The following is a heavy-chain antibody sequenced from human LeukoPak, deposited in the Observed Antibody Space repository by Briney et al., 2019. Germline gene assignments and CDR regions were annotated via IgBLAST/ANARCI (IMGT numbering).Heavy chain of an antibody. D-gene: IGHD2/OR15-2a*01. CDR1: GFTFTSYA. CDR2: ITSSSSTI. Sequence: GGSLRLSCAASGFTFTSYAMNWVRQAPGKGLEWVSYITSSSSTIYYADSVKGRFTMSRDNAENSLYLQMNSLRAEDTAVYYCARNFDSWGQGTLVTVSS. V-gene: IGHV3-48*01. J-gene: IGHJ4*02. CDR3: ARNFDS.